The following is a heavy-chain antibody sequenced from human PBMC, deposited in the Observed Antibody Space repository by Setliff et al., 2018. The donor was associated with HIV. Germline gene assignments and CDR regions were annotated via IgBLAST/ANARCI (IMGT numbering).Heavy chain of an antibody. CDR3: TIDLDILTGPRSYDAFDI. CDR1: GFTFSSYS. Sequence: GGSLRLSCAASGFTFSSYSMNWVRQAPGKGLEWVSYISSSSSTIYYADSVKGRFTISRDNAKNSLYLQMNSLKTEDTAVYYCTIDLDILTGPRSYDAFDIWGQGTMVTVSS. D-gene: IGHD3-9*01. J-gene: IGHJ3*02. V-gene: IGHV3-48*04. CDR2: ISSSSSTI.